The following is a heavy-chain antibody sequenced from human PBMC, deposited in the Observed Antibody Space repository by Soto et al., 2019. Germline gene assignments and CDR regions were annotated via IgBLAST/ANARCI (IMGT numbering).Heavy chain of an antibody. CDR2: IYYSGST. Sequence: LSLTCTVSGGSISSGGYYWSWIRQHPGKGLEWIGYIYYSGSTYYNPSLKSRVTISVDTSKNQFSLKLSSVTAADTAVYYCARDRGSHYYDSSGSYYFDYWGQGTLVTVSS. CDR3: ARDRGSHYYDSSGSYYFDY. CDR1: GGSISSGGYY. V-gene: IGHV4-31*03. D-gene: IGHD3-22*01. J-gene: IGHJ4*02.